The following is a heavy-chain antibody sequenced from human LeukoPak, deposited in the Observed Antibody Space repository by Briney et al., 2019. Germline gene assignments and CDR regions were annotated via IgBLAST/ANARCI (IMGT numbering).Heavy chain of an antibody. CDR2: MNPNRGNT. J-gene: IGHJ4*02. CDR3: ARGRSGGGYDQGY. D-gene: IGHD5-12*01. V-gene: IGHV1-8*03. CDR1: GYTFTSYD. Sequence: GASVKVSCKASGYTFTSYDINWVRQATAQGLEWMGWMNPNRGNTGYAQKFQGRVTINRSTSISTPYMDLSSLRSENTAVYDCARGRSGGGYDQGYWGQGALVTVAS.